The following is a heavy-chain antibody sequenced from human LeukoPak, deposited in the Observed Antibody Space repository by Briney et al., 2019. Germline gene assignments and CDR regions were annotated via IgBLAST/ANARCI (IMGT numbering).Heavy chain of an antibody. D-gene: IGHD6-13*01. J-gene: IGHJ4*02. CDR2: ISSSSSCI. CDR1: GFTFSSYA. Sequence: GGSLRLSCAASGFTFSSYAMSWVRQAPGKGLEWVSAISSSSSCIYYADSVKGRFTISRDNAKNSLYLQMNSLRAEDTAVYYCASSIAAAGGFDYWGQGTLVTVSS. CDR3: ASSIAAAGGFDY. V-gene: IGHV3-21*01.